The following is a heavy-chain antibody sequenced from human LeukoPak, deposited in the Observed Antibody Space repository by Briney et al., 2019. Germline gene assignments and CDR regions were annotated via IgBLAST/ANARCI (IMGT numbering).Heavy chain of an antibody. CDR3: AAGYGEFDY. J-gene: IGHJ4*02. CDR1: GGSLSGYS. D-gene: IGHD5-18*01. CDR2: IYHSGST. V-gene: IGHV4-30-2*01. Sequence: PSETLSLTCAVYGGSLSGYSWSWIRQPPGKGLEWIGYIYHSGSTYYNPSLKSRVTISVDRSKNQFSLKLSSVTAADTAVYYCAAGYGEFDYWGQGTLVTVSS.